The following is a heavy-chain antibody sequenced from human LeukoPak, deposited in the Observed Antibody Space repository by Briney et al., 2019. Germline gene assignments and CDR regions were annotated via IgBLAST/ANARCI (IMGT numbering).Heavy chain of an antibody. CDR3: ARDNSVGDYAWWFDP. CDR2: INPSDTTT. Sequence: GGSLRLSCAASGFTFSSYGMHWVRQAPGQGLEWMGSINPSDTTTNYAQKFRGRVTMTRDLSTSTDYMELSSLRSDDTAVYFCARDNSVGDYAWWFDPWGQGTLVTVSS. J-gene: IGHJ5*02. V-gene: IGHV1-46*01. CDR1: GFTFSSYG. D-gene: IGHD1-26*01.